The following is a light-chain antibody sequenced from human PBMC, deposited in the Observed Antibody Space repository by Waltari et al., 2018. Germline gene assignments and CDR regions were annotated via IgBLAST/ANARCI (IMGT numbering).Light chain of an antibody. CDR2: ASS. V-gene: IGKV1-27*01. Sequence: DIQMTQSPSSLSASVGDSLTIPCRASPDISNSVAWSQQLPGKVPKLLISASSALQSGVPSRFSGSGSGSDFTLTINNLQTEDFATYYCQNYDRVPWTFGPGTKVDVK. J-gene: IGKJ1*01. CDR3: QNYDRVPWT. CDR1: PDISNS.